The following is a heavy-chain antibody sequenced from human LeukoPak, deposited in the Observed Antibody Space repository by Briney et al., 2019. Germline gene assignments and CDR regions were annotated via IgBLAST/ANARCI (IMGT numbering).Heavy chain of an antibody. Sequence: PGGSLRLSCAASGFTFSSYSMNWVRQAPGKGLEWVSSISSSSSYIYYADSVKGRFTISRDNAKNSLYLQMNSLRAEDTAVYYCARDRGIAAAGRSNHFDYWGQGTLVTVSS. J-gene: IGHJ4*02. CDR3: ARDRGIAAAGRSNHFDY. D-gene: IGHD6-13*01. CDR2: ISSSSSYI. CDR1: GFTFSSYS. V-gene: IGHV3-21*01.